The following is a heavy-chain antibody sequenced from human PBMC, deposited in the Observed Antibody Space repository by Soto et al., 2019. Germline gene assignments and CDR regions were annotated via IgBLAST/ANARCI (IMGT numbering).Heavy chain of an antibody. J-gene: IGHJ6*02. D-gene: IGHD3-22*01. Sequence: PGGSLRLSCAASGFTFSSYGMHWVRQAPGKGLEWVAVISYDGSNKYYADSVKGRFTISRDNSKNTLYLQMNSLRAEDTAVYYCAKDSSGCWGYYGMDVWGQGTTVTVSS. CDR2: ISYDGSNK. CDR3: AKDSSGCWGYYGMDV. CDR1: GFTFSSYG. V-gene: IGHV3-30*18.